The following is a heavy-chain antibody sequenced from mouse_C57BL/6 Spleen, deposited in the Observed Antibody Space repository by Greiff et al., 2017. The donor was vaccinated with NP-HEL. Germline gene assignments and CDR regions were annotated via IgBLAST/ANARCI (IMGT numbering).Heavy chain of an antibody. CDR2: ISYDGSN. J-gene: IGHJ4*01. V-gene: IGHV3-6*01. Sequence: EVKLQESGPGLVKPSQSLSLTCSVTGYSITSGYYWNWIRQFPGNKLEWMGYISYDGSNNYNPSLKNRISITRDTSKNQFFLKLNSVTTEDTATYYCARDGPHYAMDYWGQGTSVTVSS. CDR3: ARDGPHYAMDY. CDR1: GYSITSGYY.